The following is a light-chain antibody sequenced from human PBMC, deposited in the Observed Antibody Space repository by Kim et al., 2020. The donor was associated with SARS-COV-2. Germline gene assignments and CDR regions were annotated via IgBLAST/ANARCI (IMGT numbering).Light chain of an antibody. Sequence: SVFPGERATLSCGASQGVGTNLAWYQQKPGQAPRLLIYGAFTRATDIPARFSGDWSGTGFTLTISSLQSEDFAVYYCQQYNNGPYTFGQGTKLEIK. CDR1: QGVGTN. CDR3: QQYNNGPYT. J-gene: IGKJ2*01. V-gene: IGKV3-15*01. CDR2: GAF.